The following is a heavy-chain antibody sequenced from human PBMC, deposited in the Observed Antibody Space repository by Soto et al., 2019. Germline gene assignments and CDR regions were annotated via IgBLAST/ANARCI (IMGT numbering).Heavy chain of an antibody. CDR2: ISAYNGNT. D-gene: IGHD3-3*01. CDR3: ARAKGYDFWSGRDYYYYGMDV. Sequence: ASVKVSCKASGYTFTSYGISWVRQAPGQGLEWMGWISAYNGNTNYAQKHQGRVTMTTDTSTSTAYMELRSLRSDDTAVYYCARAKGYDFWSGRDYYYYGMDVWGQGTTVTVSS. CDR1: GYTFTSYG. V-gene: IGHV1-18*01. J-gene: IGHJ6*02.